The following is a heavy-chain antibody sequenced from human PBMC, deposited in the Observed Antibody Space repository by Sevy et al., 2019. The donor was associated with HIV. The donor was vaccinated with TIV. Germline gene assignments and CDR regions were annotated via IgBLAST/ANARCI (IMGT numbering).Heavy chain of an antibody. CDR3: ARDKLPPVMVTMVRGALSYFFDY. V-gene: IGHV3-33*01. D-gene: IGHD3-10*01. CDR1: GFTFSSYG. Sequence: GGSLRLSCAASGFTFSSYGMHWVRQAPDKGLEWVAVIWYDGTNKYYADSVKGPFTISRDNSKNTLYLQMSSLRAEDTAVYYCARDKLPPVMVTMVRGALSYFFDYWGQGTLVTVSS. J-gene: IGHJ4*02. CDR2: IWYDGTNK.